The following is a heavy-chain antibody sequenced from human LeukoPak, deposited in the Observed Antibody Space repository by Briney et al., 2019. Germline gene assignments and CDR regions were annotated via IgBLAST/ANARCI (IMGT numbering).Heavy chain of an antibody. V-gene: IGHV1-8*01. CDR3: ARLGYYDYIWGSYRYTELDY. D-gene: IGHD3-16*02. CDR2: MNPNSGNT. J-gene: IGHJ4*02. Sequence: ASVKVSCKASGYTFTSYDINWVRQATGPGLEWMGWMNPNSGNTGYAQKFQGRVTMTRNTSISTAYMELSSLRSEDTAVYYCARLGYYDYIWGSYRYTELDYWGQGTLVTVSS. CDR1: GYTFTSYD.